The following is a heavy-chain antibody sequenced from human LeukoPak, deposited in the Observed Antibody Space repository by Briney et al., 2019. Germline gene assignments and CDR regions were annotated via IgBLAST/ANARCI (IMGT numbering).Heavy chain of an antibody. V-gene: IGHV3-48*01. D-gene: IGHD5-18*01. CDR2: ISSSSTI. Sequence: GGSLRLSCAASGFTFSSYSMNWVRQAPGKGLEWVSYISSSSTIYYADSVKGRFTISRDNSKNTLYLQMNSLRAEDTAVYYCANGVDTAMVDAFDIWGQGTMVTVSS. J-gene: IGHJ3*02. CDR3: ANGVDTAMVDAFDI. CDR1: GFTFSSYS.